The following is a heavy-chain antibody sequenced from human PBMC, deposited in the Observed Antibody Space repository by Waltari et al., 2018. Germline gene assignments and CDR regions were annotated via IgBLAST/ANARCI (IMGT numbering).Heavy chain of an antibody. D-gene: IGHD3-10*01. V-gene: IGHV4-39*07. CDR3: AGDFYRGLWGAPAWPIRD. CDR1: AGSISSSSYY. J-gene: IGHJ1*01. CDR2: IYYSGST. Sequence: QLQLQQSGPGLVKPSETLFSTCTASAGSISSSSYYWGWIRQPPGKGLEWIGSIYYSGSTYNGTTHKSRVTISVDTSKDQFSLKLSSVTAADTAVYDCAGDFYRGLWGAPAWPIRDWGQGTLVTVSS.